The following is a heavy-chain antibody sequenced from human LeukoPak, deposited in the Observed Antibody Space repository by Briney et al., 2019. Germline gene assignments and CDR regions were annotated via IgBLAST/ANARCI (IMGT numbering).Heavy chain of an antibody. D-gene: IGHD1-26*01. V-gene: IGHV1-8*01. Sequence: ASVKVSCTASGYTFSSYDINWVRQATGQGLEWMGWMNPNSGNTGYAQKFQGRVTMTRNASISTAYMELSSLRSEDTAVYSCAREEGGDLDYWDQGTLVTVSS. J-gene: IGHJ4*02. CDR2: MNPNSGNT. CDR3: AREEGGDLDY. CDR1: GYTFSSYD.